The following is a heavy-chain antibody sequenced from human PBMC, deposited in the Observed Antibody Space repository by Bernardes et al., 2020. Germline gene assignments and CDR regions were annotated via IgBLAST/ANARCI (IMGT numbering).Heavy chain of an antibody. CDR1: GFTFSSYN. CDR2: ISSSSSTI. Sequence: GGSLRLSCAASGFTFSSYNMDWVRQAPGKGLEWVSYISSSSSTIYYSDSVKGRFTISRDNAKNSLYLQMNSLRAEDTAVYYCARAGGLRHEDYWGQGTLVTVSS. V-gene: IGHV3-48*01. D-gene: IGHD3-3*01. CDR3: ARAGGLRHEDY. J-gene: IGHJ4*02.